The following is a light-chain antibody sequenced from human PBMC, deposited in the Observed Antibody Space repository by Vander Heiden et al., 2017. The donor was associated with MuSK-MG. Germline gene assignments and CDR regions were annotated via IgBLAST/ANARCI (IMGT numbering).Light chain of an antibody. CDR2: GTT. J-gene: IGLJ3*02. V-gene: IGLV1-40*01. CDR3: QSYDDSPSGVV. CDR1: SSNIGAGYD. Sequence: QSVLTQPTSVSGAPGQTVTISRTGSSSNIGAGYDVNWDQHLTRTAPTLLIYGTTTRPSGVPDRFSGSKSGTSASLAITGLQADDEADYYCQSYDDSPSGVVFGGGTKLTVL.